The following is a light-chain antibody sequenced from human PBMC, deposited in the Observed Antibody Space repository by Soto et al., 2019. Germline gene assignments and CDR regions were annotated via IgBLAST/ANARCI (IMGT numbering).Light chain of an antibody. J-gene: IGLJ2*01. CDR1: SSDVGGYNY. Sequence: QSALTQPASVSGSPGQSITISCTGTSSDVGGYNYVSWYQQHPGKAPKLMIYEVSNRPSGVSNRFSGSKSGNTASLTISGLQAEDEADYYCSSYTSIVTLVFGGGTKVTVL. V-gene: IGLV2-14*01. CDR2: EVS. CDR3: SSYTSIVTLV.